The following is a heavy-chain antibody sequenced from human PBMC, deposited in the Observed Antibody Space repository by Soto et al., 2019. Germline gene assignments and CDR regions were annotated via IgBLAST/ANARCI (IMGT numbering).Heavy chain of an antibody. J-gene: IGHJ4*02. CDR3: ARLRGYSYGYPGY. Sequence: QLQLQESGPGLVKPSETLSLTCTVSGGSISSSSYYWGWIRQPPGKGLEWIGSIYYSGSTYYNPSLKSRVTISVDTSKNQFSLKLSSVTAADTAVYYCARLRGYSYGYPGYWGQGTLVTVSS. V-gene: IGHV4-39*01. CDR2: IYYSGST. CDR1: GGSISSSSYY. D-gene: IGHD5-18*01.